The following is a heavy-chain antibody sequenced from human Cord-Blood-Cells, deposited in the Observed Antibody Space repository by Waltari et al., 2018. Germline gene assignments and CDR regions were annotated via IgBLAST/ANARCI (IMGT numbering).Heavy chain of an antibody. D-gene: IGHD2-15*01. Sequence: EVQLVESGGGLVQPGGSLRLSCAASGFTFSSYAMSWVRQAPGKGLEWVSAIRGSGGRTYYAGAVKGRFTISRDNSKNALYLQMNSLRAEDTAVYYCAKDTDIVVVVAAIPVGGMDVWGQGTTVTVSS. CDR3: AKDTDIVVVVAAIPVGGMDV. V-gene: IGHV3-23*04. J-gene: IGHJ6*02. CDR1: GFTFSSYA. CDR2: IRGSGGRT.